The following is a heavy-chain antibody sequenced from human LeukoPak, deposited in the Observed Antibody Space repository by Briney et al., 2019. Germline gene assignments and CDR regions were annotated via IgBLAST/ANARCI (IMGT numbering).Heavy chain of an antibody. CDR3: AREVWGPEF. V-gene: IGHV3-7*01. D-gene: IGHD1-14*01. Sequence: GGSLRLSCAASGFTFTKYWMTWARQAPGKGLEWVGNIKQDGSDKNYMDSVKGRFTISRDNTKNSVYLQMSGLRAEDTAVYYCAREVWGPEFWGQGTLVTVSS. CDR1: GFTFTKYW. CDR2: IKQDGSDK. J-gene: IGHJ4*02.